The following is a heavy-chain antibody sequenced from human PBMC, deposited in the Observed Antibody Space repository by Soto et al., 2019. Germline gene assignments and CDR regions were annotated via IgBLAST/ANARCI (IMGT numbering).Heavy chain of an antibody. CDR1: GGSISSSSYY. CDR3: AATFPLMPYEKELWFGEAQTNWFDP. V-gene: IGHV4-39*01. D-gene: IGHD3-10*01. CDR2: IYYSGST. Sequence: PSETLSLTCTVSGGSISSSSYYWGWIRQPPGKGLEWIGSIYYSGSTYYNPSLKSRVTISVDTSKNQFSLKLSSVTAADTAVYYCAATFPLMPYEKELWFGEAQTNWFDPWGQGTLVTVSS. J-gene: IGHJ5*02.